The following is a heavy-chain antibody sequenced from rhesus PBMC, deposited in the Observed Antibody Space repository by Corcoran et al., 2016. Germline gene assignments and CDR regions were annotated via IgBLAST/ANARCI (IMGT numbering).Heavy chain of an antibody. V-gene: IGHV4S11*01. Sequence: QVQLQESGPGLEKPLETLSLTCAGCGGSTRRNYWRWNRPAPGKGLEWIWYIYGSGSSTNYNPSLKSRITLSVATSKNHFFLKLSSVTAADTAVYYCARHAGRWTLDFWGQGVLVTVSS. CDR2: IYGSGSST. CDR3: ARHAGRWTLDF. J-gene: IGHJ4*01. D-gene: IGHD1-1*01. CDR1: GGSTRRNY.